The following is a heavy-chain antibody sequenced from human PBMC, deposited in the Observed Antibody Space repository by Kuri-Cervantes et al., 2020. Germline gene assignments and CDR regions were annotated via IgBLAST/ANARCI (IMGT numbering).Heavy chain of an antibody. V-gene: IGHV3-66*02. Sequence: ETLSLTCAASGFTFSSYSMNWVRQAPGKGLEWVSVIYSGGSTYYADSVKGRFTISRDNSKNTLYLQMNSLRAEDTAVYYCARGVVGLRNWFDPWGQGTLVTVSS. D-gene: IGHD4-17*01. CDR2: IYSGGST. J-gene: IGHJ5*02. CDR1: GFTFSSYS. CDR3: ARGVVGLRNWFDP.